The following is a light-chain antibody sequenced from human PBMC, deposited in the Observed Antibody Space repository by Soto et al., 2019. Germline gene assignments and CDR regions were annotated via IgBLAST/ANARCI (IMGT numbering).Light chain of an antibody. CDR1: QSVSSSA. CDR2: GAS. CDR3: QHYRTS. J-gene: IGKJ4*01. V-gene: IGKV3-20*01. Sequence: EIVLTQSPGTLSLSPGERATLSCRASQSVSSSALAWYQQKPGQDPRQLIYGASSRATGIPDRFSGSGSGTDFTLTITRLEPEDFAVYYCQHYRTSFGGGTRVEIK.